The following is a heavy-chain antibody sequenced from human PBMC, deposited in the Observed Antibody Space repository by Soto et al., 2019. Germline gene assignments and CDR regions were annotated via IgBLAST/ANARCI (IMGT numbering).Heavy chain of an antibody. V-gene: IGHV4-34*01. Sequence: SETLSLTCAVYGGSVNVYYWNWIRHPPGKGLEWIGEINHTGGTHYNPSLKSRVTMSVDTSKNQFSLRLSSVTAADTAMYYCATRITVFGLLIPPFDPWGQGTQVTVSS. D-gene: IGHD3-3*01. CDR3: ATRITVFGLLIPPFDP. J-gene: IGHJ5*02. CDR1: GGSVNVYY. CDR2: INHTGGT.